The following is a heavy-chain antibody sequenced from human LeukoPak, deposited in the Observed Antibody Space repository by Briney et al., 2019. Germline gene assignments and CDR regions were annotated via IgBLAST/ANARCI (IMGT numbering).Heavy chain of an antibody. CDR3: ARHRGWNPPDY. CDR2: INHGGNV. V-gene: IGHV4-34*01. D-gene: IGHD6-19*01. CDR1: GESFSGLY. J-gene: IGHJ4*02. Sequence: PSETLSLTCAVYGESFSGLYWSWIRQPPGKGLEWIGEINHGGNVNYKPSPRSRVTVSVDTSKNQFSLKLTSVTAADTAVYYRARHRGWNPPDYWSQGTLVTVSS.